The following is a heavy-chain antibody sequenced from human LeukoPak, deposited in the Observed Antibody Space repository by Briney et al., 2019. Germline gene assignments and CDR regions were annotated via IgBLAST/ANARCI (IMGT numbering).Heavy chain of an antibody. CDR3: ARVASGYFDY. V-gene: IGHV3-48*03. CDR2: ISSSGSTI. D-gene: IGHD5-12*01. J-gene: IGHJ4*02. CDR1: GFTFSSYE. Sequence: PGGSLRLSCAASGFTFSSYEMNWVRQAPGKGLEWVSYISSSGSTIYYADSVKGRFTISRDNSKNTLYLQMGSLRAEDMAVYYCARVASGYFDYWGQGTLVTVSS.